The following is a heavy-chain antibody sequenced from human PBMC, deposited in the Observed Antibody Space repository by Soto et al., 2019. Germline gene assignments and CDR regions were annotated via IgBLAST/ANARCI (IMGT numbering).Heavy chain of an antibody. CDR1: GGTFSSYA. CDR3: ARSVDTAMVTRTYNWFDP. Sequence: QVQLVQSGAEVKKPGSSVKVSCNASGGTFSSYAISWVRQAPGQGLEWMGGIIPIFGTANYAQKFQGRVTITADKSTSTAYMELSSLRSEDTAVYYCARSVDTAMVTRTYNWFDPWGQGTLVTVSS. J-gene: IGHJ5*02. V-gene: IGHV1-69*06. CDR2: IIPIFGTA. D-gene: IGHD5-18*01.